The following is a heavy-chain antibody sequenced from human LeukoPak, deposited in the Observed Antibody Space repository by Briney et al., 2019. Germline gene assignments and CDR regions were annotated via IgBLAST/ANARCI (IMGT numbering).Heavy chain of an antibody. CDR1: GFTFNTYD. CDR2: ISGSGGAT. J-gene: IGHJ3*02. CDR3: ARDGHAFDI. Sequence: GGSLRLSCAASGFTFNTYDMSWVRQAPGKGLEWVSGISGSGGATYYADSVKGRFTLSRDDPHNTLYLQLNSLRAEDTAVYYCARDGHAFDIWGQGTMVTVSP. V-gene: IGHV3-23*01.